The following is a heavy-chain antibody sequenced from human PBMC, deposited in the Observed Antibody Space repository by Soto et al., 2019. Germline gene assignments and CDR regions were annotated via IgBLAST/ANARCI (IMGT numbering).Heavy chain of an antibody. CDR2: ISSNGGST. J-gene: IGHJ6*02. CDR3: ARRVLGDYYYGMDV. V-gene: IGHV3-64*02. D-gene: IGHD3-16*01. CDR1: GFTFSSYA. Sequence: GGSLRLSCAASGFTFSSYAMHWVRQAPGKGLEYVSAISSNGGSTYYADSVKGRFTISRDNSKNTLYLQMGSLRAEDMAVYYCARRVLGDYYYGMDVWGQGTTVTVSS.